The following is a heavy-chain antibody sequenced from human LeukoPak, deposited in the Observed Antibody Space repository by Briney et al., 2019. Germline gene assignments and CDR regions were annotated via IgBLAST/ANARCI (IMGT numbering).Heavy chain of an antibody. Sequence: PGGSLRPSCAASGFTFSSYGVHWVRQAPGKGLEWVAVIWYDGSNKYYADSVKGRFTISRDNSKNTLYLQMNSLRAEDTAVYYCARAYNMDDAFDIWGQGTMVTVSS. CDR2: IWYDGSNK. CDR3: ARAYNMDDAFDI. CDR1: GFTFSSYG. J-gene: IGHJ3*02. V-gene: IGHV3-33*01. D-gene: IGHD1-1*01.